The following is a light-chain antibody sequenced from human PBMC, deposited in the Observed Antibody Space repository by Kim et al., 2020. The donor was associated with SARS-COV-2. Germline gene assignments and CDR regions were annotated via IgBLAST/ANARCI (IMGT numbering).Light chain of an antibody. J-gene: IGLJ3*02. CDR2: VNGDGSH. CDR3: QTWGSDFRV. CDR1: SGHKTYA. Sequence: QPVLTQSPSASASLGASVKLTCTLSSGHKTYAIAWYQQLPLKGPRYLMKVNGDGSHDKGAGIPDRFSGSGSGAERYLTISTLQSEDEGDYYCQTWGSDFRVFGGGTQLTVL. V-gene: IGLV4-69*01.